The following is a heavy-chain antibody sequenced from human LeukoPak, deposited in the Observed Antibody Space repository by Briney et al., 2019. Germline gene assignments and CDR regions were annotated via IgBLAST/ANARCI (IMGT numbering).Heavy chain of an antibody. J-gene: IGHJ4*02. CDR1: GLTFSDAW. V-gene: IGHV3-15*01. Sequence: GESLRLSCVLSGLTFSDAWMSWVRQASGKGLEWVGRIRNDRITDYAAPVQGRSSISRDNSKNTFYLQMNSLRTEDTGMYFCTWMATIFTVDYWGQGTLVTVSS. CDR2: IRNDRIT. CDR3: TWMATIFTVDY. D-gene: IGHD5-12*01.